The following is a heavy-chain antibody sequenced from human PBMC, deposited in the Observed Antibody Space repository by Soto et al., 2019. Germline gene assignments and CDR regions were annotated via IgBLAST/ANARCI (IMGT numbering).Heavy chain of an antibody. CDR2: LYTRGTT. V-gene: IGHV4-4*07. J-gene: IGHJ4*02. CDR1: GGSISNFY. D-gene: IGHD6-25*01. Sequence: SATLSLTCLVSGGSISNFYWSWIRQSPGKGLEWIGRLYTRGTTDYNPSLESRVTMSIDTSKNRVSLSLTSVTAADTAVYCCAIGAAYYFDSWGQGTVVTVSS. CDR3: AIGAAYYFDS.